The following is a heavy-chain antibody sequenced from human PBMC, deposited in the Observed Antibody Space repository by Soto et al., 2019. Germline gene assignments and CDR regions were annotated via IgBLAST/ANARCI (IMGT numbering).Heavy chain of an antibody. J-gene: IGHJ6*02. CDR1: GFTFDDYA. CDR3: PKDSRARSYYYGMDV. V-gene: IGHV3-43D*04. CDR2: ISWDGGST. Sequence: GGSLRLSCAASGFTFDDYAMHWVRQAPGKGLEWVSLISWDGGSTYYADSVKGRFTISRDNSKNSLYLQMDSLRAEDTALYYCPKDSRARSYYYGMDVWGQGTTVTVSS.